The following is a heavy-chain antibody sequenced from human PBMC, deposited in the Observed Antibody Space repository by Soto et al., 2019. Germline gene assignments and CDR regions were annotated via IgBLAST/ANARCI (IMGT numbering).Heavy chain of an antibody. J-gene: IGHJ6*02. Sequence: GGTFYADSVKGRFTISRDNSKNTLYLQMDSLRAEDTAVYYCARKSHMVRGVIITHYYGMDVWGQGTTVTVSS. CDR3: ARKSHMVRGVIITHYYGMDV. D-gene: IGHD3-10*01. V-gene: IGHV3-23*01. CDR2: GGT.